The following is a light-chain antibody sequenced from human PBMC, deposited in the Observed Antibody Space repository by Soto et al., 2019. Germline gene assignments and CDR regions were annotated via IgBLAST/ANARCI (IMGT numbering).Light chain of an antibody. Sequence: DIQMTQSPSSLSASVGDRVTITCRASQSISSYLNWYQQKPGKAPKLLIYAASSLQSGVPSRFSGSGSGTDFTLTISSLQPEDFATYYCQHTYITPNTFGQVTRLEIK. V-gene: IGKV1-39*01. CDR2: AAS. CDR3: QHTYITPNT. CDR1: QSISSY. J-gene: IGKJ5*01.